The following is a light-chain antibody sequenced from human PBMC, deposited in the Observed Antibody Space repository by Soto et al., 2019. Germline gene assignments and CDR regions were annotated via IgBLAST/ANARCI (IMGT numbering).Light chain of an antibody. CDR3: QSYDSSNQGVV. CDR1: SGSIASNY. J-gene: IGLJ2*01. CDR2: EDN. Sequence: NFMLTQPHSVSESPGKTVTISCTGSSGSIASNYVQWYQQRPGSAPTTVIYEDNQRPSGVPDRFSGSIDSSSNSAFLTISGLKTEDEADYYCQSYDSSNQGVVFGGGTKLTVL. V-gene: IGLV6-57*02.